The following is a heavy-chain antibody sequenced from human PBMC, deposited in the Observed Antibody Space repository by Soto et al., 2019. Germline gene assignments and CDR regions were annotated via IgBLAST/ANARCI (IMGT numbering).Heavy chain of an antibody. CDR3: ARARDGYNYGAFDY. CDR1: GFTFSSYS. J-gene: IGHJ4*02. CDR2: ISSSSSYI. D-gene: IGHD5-12*01. Sequence: EVQLVESGGGLVKPGGSLRLSCAASGFTFSSYSMNWVRQAPGKGLEWVSSISSSSSYIYYADSVKGRFTISRDNAKNSLYLQMNSLSAEDTAVYYCARARDGYNYGAFDYWGQGTLVTVSS. V-gene: IGHV3-21*01.